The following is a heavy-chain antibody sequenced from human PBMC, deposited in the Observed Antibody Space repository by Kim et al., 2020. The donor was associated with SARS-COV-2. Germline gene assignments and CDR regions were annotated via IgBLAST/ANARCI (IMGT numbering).Heavy chain of an antibody. V-gene: IGHV3-49*03. J-gene: IGHJ4*02. CDR1: GLNFGDYA. D-gene: IGHD3-22*01. CDR3: TSGPYYYDSAAYYHDY. Sequence: GGSLRLSCTTSGLNFGDYAMSWFRQAPGKGLEWVAFIRSKRYGETTEYAASVKGRFTISRDDSKRIAYLQMNGLKTEDTDVYYCTSGPYYYDSAAYYHDYWGQGTLVTVSS. CDR2: IRSKRYGETT.